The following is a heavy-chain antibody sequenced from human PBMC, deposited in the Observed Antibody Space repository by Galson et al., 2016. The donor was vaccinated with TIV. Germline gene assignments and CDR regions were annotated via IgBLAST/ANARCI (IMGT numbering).Heavy chain of an antibody. V-gene: IGHV2-70*11. D-gene: IGHD2-21*01. CDR2: IDWDDDK. CDR3: ARYRSRGACYDS. CDR1: GFSLMTSGMC. J-gene: IGHJ5*01. Sequence: PALVTPTQTLTLTCTLSGFSLMTSGMCVSWIRQPPGKALEWLARIDWDDDKYYSTSLKTRLTISKDTSKNQVVLTMTNVDPADTATYYCARYRSRGACYDSWGQGTLVTVSA.